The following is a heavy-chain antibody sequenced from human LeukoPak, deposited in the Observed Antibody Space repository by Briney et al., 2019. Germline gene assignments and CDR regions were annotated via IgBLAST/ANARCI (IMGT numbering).Heavy chain of an antibody. CDR2: IIPIFGIA. Sequence: KVSCKASGGTFSSYAISWVRQAPGPGLEWMGRIIPIFGIANYAQKFQGRVTITADKSTSTAYMELSSLRSEDTAVYYCARDLTVGSVTFYYYGMDVWGQGTTVTVSS. J-gene: IGHJ6*02. CDR1: GGTFSSYA. CDR3: ARDLTVGSVTFYYYGMDV. V-gene: IGHV1-69*04. D-gene: IGHD1-26*01.